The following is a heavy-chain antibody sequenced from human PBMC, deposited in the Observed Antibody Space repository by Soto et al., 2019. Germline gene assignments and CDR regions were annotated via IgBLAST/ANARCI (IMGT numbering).Heavy chain of an antibody. Sequence: EVQLVESGGGLVQAGGSLRLFCAVSGFTFSSYEMNWVRQAPGKGLEWVSYIGTSGKTIYYADSVRGRFTIPRDNAKNYLYLHMNSLRAEDTAVYFCAREAAIYSSKFYYGLDVWGRGTTVTVS. CDR3: AREAAIYSSKFYYGLDV. CDR2: IGTSGKTI. V-gene: IGHV3-48*03. J-gene: IGHJ6*02. CDR1: GFTFSSYE. D-gene: IGHD4-4*01.